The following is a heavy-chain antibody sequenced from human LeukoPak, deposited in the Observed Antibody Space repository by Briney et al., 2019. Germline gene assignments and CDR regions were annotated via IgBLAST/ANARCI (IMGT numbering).Heavy chain of an antibody. CDR3: AKGYYYDSSGYYRFDY. CDR2: ISYDGSNK. Sequence: GGSLRLSCAASGFTFSSYGMLWVRQAPGKGLEWVAVISYDGSNKYYADSVKGRFTISRDNSKNTLYLQMNSLRAEDTAVYYCAKGYYYDSSGYYRFDYWGQGTLVTVSS. CDR1: GFTFSSYG. V-gene: IGHV3-30*18. J-gene: IGHJ4*02. D-gene: IGHD3-22*01.